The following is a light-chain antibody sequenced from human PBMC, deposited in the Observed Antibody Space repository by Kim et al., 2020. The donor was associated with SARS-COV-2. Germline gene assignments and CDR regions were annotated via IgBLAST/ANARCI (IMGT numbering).Light chain of an antibody. CDR3: QQYFTYPIT. V-gene: IGKV1-16*02. Sequence: ASLGVSVTISCRASQGISNYLGLFQKTPGRAPKPLIYVASALHDGVPSKFRGSGAGTDFSLTISSLQPEDFATYYCQQYFTYPITFGQGTRLEIK. CDR1: QGISNY. CDR2: VAS. J-gene: IGKJ5*01.